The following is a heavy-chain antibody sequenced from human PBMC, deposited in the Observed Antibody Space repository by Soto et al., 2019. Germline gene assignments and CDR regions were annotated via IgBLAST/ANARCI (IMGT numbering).Heavy chain of an antibody. V-gene: IGHV1-2*02. Sequence: ASVKVSCKASGYTFTAHCIHWVRQAPGQGLEWMGWINPNSGGTTYAQKFHARVTMTRDTSISTAYMELSGLTSDDTAVYSCARESNIVVVPAAINAFDIWGQGTMVTVSS. CDR2: INPNSGGT. CDR1: GYTFTAHC. D-gene: IGHD2-2*02. J-gene: IGHJ3*02. CDR3: ARESNIVVVPAAINAFDI.